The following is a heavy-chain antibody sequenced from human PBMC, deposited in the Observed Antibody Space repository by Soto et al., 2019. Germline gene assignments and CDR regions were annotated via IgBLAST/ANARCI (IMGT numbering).Heavy chain of an antibody. Sequence: PSETLSLTCTVSGGSISSSSYYWGWIRQPPGKGLEWIGSIYYSGSTYYNPSLKSRVTISVDTSKNQFSLKLSSVTAADTAVYYCARGSPSGLWELLDYFDYWGQGTLVTVSS. CDR2: IYYSGST. J-gene: IGHJ4*02. D-gene: IGHD1-26*01. V-gene: IGHV4-39*07. CDR3: ARGSPSGLWELLDYFDY. CDR1: GGSISSSSYY.